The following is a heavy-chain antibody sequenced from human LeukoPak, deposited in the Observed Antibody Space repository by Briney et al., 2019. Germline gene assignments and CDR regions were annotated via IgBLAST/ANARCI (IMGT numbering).Heavy chain of an antibody. CDR1: GGSISSSSHY. V-gene: IGHV4-39*07. Sequence: PSETLSLTCTVSGGSISSSSHYWGWIRQPPGKGLEWIGSIYYSGSTYYNPSLKSRVTISVDTSKNQFSLKLSSVTAADTAVYYCARTLLRIGTNWFDPWGQGTLVTVSS. CDR3: ARTLLRIGTNWFDP. J-gene: IGHJ5*02. CDR2: IYYSGST. D-gene: IGHD1-1*01.